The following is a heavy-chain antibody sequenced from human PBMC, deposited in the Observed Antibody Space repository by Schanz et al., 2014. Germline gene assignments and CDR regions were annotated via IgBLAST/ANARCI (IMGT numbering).Heavy chain of an antibody. CDR1: GFTFNNFG. J-gene: IGHJ4*02. CDR2: ITGGSTTYT. CDR3: AKIGYGGLLNYYIDH. Sequence: EVQLVESGGGLVQPGGSLRLSCAASGFTFNNFGMNWVRQAPGKGLEWVSCITGGSTTYTYYADSVRGRFTISRDNAKSSVYLQMNSLRAEDTAVYYCAKIGYGGLLNYYIDHWGQGTLVTVSS. V-gene: IGHV3-21*01. D-gene: IGHD3-16*01.